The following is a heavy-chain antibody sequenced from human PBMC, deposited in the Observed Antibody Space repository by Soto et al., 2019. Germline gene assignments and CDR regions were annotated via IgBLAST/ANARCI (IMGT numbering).Heavy chain of an antibody. Sequence: QVQLVQSGAEVRKPGASVNISCRASGFSFSDNLINWVRQAPGQSLEWMGWINPDNGNTRYSQTIQGRVTISRHSPASIAYVEVSDLTSEDTAVYCCARDILSVGPRANDAFDVWGQATMVTVSS. D-gene: IGHD2-8*02. CDR3: ARDILSVGPRANDAFDV. J-gene: IGHJ3*01. CDR2: INPDNGNT. CDR1: GFSFSDNL. V-gene: IGHV1-3*01.